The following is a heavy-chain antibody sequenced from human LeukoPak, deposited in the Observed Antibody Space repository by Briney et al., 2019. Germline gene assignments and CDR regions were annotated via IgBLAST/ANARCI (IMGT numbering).Heavy chain of an antibody. J-gene: IGHJ3*02. D-gene: IGHD2-21*02. CDR2: IYYSGST. CDR3: ARVNPPFAYCGGDCYSGVAFDI. CDR1: GGSVSSGSYY. V-gene: IGHV4-61*01. Sequence: SETLSLTCTVSGGSVSSGSYYWSWIRQPPGKGLEWIGYIYYSGSTNYNPSLKSRVTISVDRSKNQFSLKLSSVTAADTAVYYCARVNPPFAYCGGDCYSGVAFDIWGQGTMVTVSS.